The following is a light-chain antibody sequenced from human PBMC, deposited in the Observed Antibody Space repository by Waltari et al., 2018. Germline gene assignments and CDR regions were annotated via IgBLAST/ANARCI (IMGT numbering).Light chain of an antibody. V-gene: IGKV1-39*01. CDR3: QEAKSSRYG. J-gene: IGKJ2*03. CDR2: DVS. Sequence: DIEMTQSPRILSASVGDTVTISCRASQNVDKYLNWYQQKSGEAPKFLIDDVSNLQSGVPSRFSGSGSGTDFSLTITGLQPEDFATYYCQEAKSSRYGFGQGTKVDVK. CDR1: QNVDKY.